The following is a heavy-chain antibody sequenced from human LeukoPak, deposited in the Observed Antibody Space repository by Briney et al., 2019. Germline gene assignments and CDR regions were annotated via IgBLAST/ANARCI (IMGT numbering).Heavy chain of an antibody. D-gene: IGHD5-12*01. Sequence: SETLSLTCAVYGGSFSCYYWSWIRQPPGKGLEWIGEINHSGSTNYNPSLKSRVTISVDTSKNQFSLKLSSVTAADTAVYYCARGGYSGYDYAFDYWGQGTLVTVSS. CDR1: GGSFSCYY. CDR3: ARGGYSGYDYAFDY. V-gene: IGHV4-34*01. J-gene: IGHJ4*02. CDR2: INHSGST.